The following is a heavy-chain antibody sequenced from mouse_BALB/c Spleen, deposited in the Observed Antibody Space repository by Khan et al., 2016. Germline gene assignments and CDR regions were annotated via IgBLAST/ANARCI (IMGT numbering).Heavy chain of an antibody. CDR3: ARGYYGSSHFDY. V-gene: IGHV14-3*02. J-gene: IGHJ2*01. CDR2: IDPANGNT. D-gene: IGHD1-1*01. CDR1: GFNIKDTY. Sequence: VQLKQSGAELVKPGASVKLSCTAPGFNIKDTYMHWVKQRPEQGLEWIGRIDPANGNTKYDPKFQGKATITADTSSNTAYLQLSSLTSEDTAVYSCARGYYGSSHFDYWGQGTTLTVSS.